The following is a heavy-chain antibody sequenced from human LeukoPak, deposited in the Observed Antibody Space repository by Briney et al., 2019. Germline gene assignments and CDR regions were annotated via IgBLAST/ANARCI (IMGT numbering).Heavy chain of an antibody. CDR3: ARERYGMDV. Sequence: TGGSLRLSCAASGFTFSDYYMNWVRQAPGKGLEWVSVIYSGGFTYYAESVKGRFTISRDNSENTLYLQMNNLRAGDTAVYYCARERYGMDVWGHGTTVTVSS. CDR1: GFTFSDYY. CDR2: IYSGGFT. V-gene: IGHV3-66*01. J-gene: IGHJ6*02.